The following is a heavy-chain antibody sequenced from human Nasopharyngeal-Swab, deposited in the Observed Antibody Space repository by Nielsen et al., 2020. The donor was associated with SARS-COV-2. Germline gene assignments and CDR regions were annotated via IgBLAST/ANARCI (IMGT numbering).Heavy chain of an antibody. J-gene: IGHJ6*02. CDR1: GYTFTGYY. CDR2: INPNSGGT. V-gene: IGHV1-2*06. D-gene: IGHD3-10*01. CDR3: ARTSYPSDRPPPFDYYYYGMDV. Sequence: ASVKVSCKASGYTFTGYYMRWVRQAPGQGLEWMGRINPNSGGTNYAQKFQGRVTMTRDTSISTAYMELSRLRSDDTAVYYCARTSYPSDRPPPFDYYYYGMDVWGQGTTVTISS.